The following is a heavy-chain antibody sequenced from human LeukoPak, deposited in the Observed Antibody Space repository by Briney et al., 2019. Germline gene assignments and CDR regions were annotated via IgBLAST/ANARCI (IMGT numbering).Heavy chain of an antibody. D-gene: IGHD6-25*01. CDR3: ARYPAADFDY. V-gene: IGHV4-61*02. Sequence: SETLSLTCTVSGGSISSGSYYWSWIRQPAGKGLEWIGRIYTSGSTNYNPSLKSRVTISVDTSKNQFSLKLSSVTAADTAVYYCARYPAADFDYWGQGTLVTVSS. CDR1: GGSISSGSYY. CDR2: IYTSGST. J-gene: IGHJ4*02.